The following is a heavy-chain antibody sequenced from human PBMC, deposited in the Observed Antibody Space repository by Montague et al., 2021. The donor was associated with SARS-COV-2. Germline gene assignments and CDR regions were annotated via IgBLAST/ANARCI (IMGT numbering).Heavy chain of an antibody. V-gene: IGHV3-21*01. Sequence: SLRLSCAASGFTFSSYSMNWVRQAPGKGLEWVSSSSSSSSYIYYXXSLKVRFTISRDNAKNSLYLQMNSLGAEDTAVYYCARPSLRWELPDAFDIWGQGTMVTVSS. CDR1: GFTFSSYS. CDR2: SSSSSSYI. D-gene: IGHD1-26*01. J-gene: IGHJ3*02. CDR3: ARPSLRWELPDAFDI.